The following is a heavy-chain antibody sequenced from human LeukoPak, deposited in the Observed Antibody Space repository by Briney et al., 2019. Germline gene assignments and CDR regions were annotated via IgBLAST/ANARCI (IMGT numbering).Heavy chain of an antibody. D-gene: IGHD3-10*01. V-gene: IGHV7-4-1*02. J-gene: IGHJ4*02. CDR1: GYTFTSYT. CDR3: ARVGPKLQYYYGSGSNVLDY. Sequence: ASVKVSCKASGYTFTSYTMNWVRQAPGQGLEWMGWINTNTGNPTYAQGFTGRFVFSLDTSVSTAYLQISSLKAEDTAVYYCARVGPKLQYYYGSGSNVLDYWGQGTLVTVSS. CDR2: INTNTGNP.